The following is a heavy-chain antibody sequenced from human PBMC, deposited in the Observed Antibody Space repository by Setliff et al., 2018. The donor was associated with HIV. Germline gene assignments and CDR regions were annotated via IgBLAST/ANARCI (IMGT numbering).Heavy chain of an antibody. J-gene: IGHJ4*02. Sequence: ETLSLSCAASGFTFSSFAMYWVRQAPGKGLEYVSAITHNGGSTSYVNSVKGRFTISRDNSKNTLFLQVGSLRVEDTAVYYCARAPGRYTYGSRFDYWGQGTLVTVSS. V-gene: IGHV3-64*01. D-gene: IGHD5-18*01. CDR2: ITHNGGST. CDR3: ARAPGRYTYGSRFDY. CDR1: GFTFSSFA.